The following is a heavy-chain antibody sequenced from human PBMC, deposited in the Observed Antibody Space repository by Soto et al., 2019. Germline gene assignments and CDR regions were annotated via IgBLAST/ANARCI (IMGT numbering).Heavy chain of an antibody. V-gene: IGHV3-23*01. CDR1: GFTFSNFA. CDR2: IGTSGGDT. D-gene: IGHD6-13*01. Sequence: EVQLLESGGGLVQPGGSLRLSCAASGFTFSNFAMSWVRQAPGKGLEWVSAIGTSGGDTYYADSVKGRFTISRDNSKTSLYLQLSSLRAEDTAVYYAIKSSRTLGDSWGQGTLVTVSS. CDR3: IKSSRTLGDS. J-gene: IGHJ4*02.